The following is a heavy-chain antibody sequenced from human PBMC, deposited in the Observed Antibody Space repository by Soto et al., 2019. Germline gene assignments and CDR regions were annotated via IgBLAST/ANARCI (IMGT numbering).Heavy chain of an antibody. V-gene: IGHV4-59*13. CDR2: IYFNGNT. J-gene: IGHJ4*02. Sequence: QVQLQESGPGLVKPSETLSLTCAVSAASFSKYYWTWIRQAPGKGLECIGYIYFNGNTNYNPSLKRRVTISVDTSKKQISLNLTSVTDADTAVYFCASVTFGGVVLAHWGQGTLVTVSS. CDR3: ASVTFGGVVLAH. D-gene: IGHD3-16*01. CDR1: AASFSKYY.